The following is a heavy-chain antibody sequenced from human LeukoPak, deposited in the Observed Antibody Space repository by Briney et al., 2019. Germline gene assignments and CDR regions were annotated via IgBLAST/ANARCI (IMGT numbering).Heavy chain of an antibody. CDR1: GFTFSSYW. CDR2: INSDGSST. V-gene: IGHV3-74*01. J-gene: IGHJ6*03. Sequence: GGSLRLSCAASGFTFSSYWMHWVRQAPGKGLVWVSRINSDGSSTSYADSVKGRFTISRDNAKNTLYLQMNSLRAEDTAVYYCASEVKGGDPYYMDVWGKGTTVTISS. D-gene: IGHD2-21*02. CDR3: ASEVKGGDPYYMDV.